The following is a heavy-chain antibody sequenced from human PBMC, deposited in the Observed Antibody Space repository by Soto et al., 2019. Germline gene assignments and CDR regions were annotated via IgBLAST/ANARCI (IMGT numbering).Heavy chain of an antibody. D-gene: IGHD2-2*01. CDR1: GVTFSSYA. J-gene: IGHJ6*02. CDR3: ARVPAGPGYYYYGMDV. Sequence: QVQLVQSWAEVKKPGSSVKVSCKASGVTFSSYAISWVRQAPGQGLEWMGWVIPLFGTAHYAQKFQGRVTITADESTSTAYKELSRLRSEDTAVYYCARVPAGPGYYYYGMDVWGQWTTVTVSS. CDR2: VIPLFGTA. V-gene: IGHV1-69*01.